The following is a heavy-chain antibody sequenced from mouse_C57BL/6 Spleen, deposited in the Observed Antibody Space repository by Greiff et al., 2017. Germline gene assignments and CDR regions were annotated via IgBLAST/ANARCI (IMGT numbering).Heavy chain of an antibody. CDR2: ISSGGDYI. D-gene: IGHD4-1*01. Sequence: EVHLVESGEGLVKPGGSLKLSCAASGFTFSSYAMSWVRQTPEKRLEWVAYISSGGDYIYYADTVKGRFTISRDNARNTLYLQMRSLKSEDTAMYYCTRGERGLGHYYAMDYWGQGTSVTVSS. V-gene: IGHV5-9-1*02. CDR1: GFTFSSYA. J-gene: IGHJ4*01. CDR3: TRGERGLGHYYAMDY.